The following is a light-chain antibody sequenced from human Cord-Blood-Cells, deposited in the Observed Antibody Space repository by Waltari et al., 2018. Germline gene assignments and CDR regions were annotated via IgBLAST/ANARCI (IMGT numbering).Light chain of an antibody. V-gene: IGLV3-19*01. Sequence: SSELTQDPAVSVALGQTVRITCQGDSLRSYYASWYQQKPGQAPVLVIYGKNNRPSRIPDRFSGSSSGNTASLTITGAQSGDEADYDCNARDSSGNHVVFGGGTKLTVL. J-gene: IGLJ2*01. CDR3: NARDSSGNHVV. CDR1: SLRSYY. CDR2: GKN.